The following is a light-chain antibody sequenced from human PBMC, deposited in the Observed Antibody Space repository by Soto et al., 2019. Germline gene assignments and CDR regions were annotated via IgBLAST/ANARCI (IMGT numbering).Light chain of an antibody. CDR1: QSIXPNSNNRNY. Sequence: DIVMTQSPESLAVSLGERATIHSTSSQSIXPNSNNRNYVAWYQQKPGQPPKLFIYCASTRESGVPDRFSGSGAGTDFTLTISSLQAEDVAVYFCHQYYSTPPIFGGGTKVDIK. V-gene: IGKV4-1*01. CDR3: HQYYSTPPI. J-gene: IGKJ4*01. CDR2: CAS.